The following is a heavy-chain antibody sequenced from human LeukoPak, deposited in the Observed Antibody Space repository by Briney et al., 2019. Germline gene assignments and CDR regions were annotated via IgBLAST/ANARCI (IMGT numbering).Heavy chain of an antibody. V-gene: IGHV3-74*01. CDR3: ARGDPTVTTTGSGGLDI. D-gene: IGHD4-17*01. CDR2: IKSDGSST. Sequence: GGSLTLSCAASGFTFRSYWMHWVRLPPGRGLVWVSRIKSDGSSTSYADFVKGRFTISRDNAKNTLYLQMHSLRAEETAVYYCARGDPTVTTTGSGGLDIWGQGTMVTVSS. J-gene: IGHJ3*02. CDR1: GFTFRSYW.